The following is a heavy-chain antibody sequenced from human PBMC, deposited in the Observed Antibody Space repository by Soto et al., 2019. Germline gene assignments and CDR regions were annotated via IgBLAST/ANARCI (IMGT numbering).Heavy chain of an antibody. Sequence: ASVKVSCKASGGTFSSYASSWVRQSPGQGLDWMGGIIPIFGTANYAQKFQGRVTITADESTSTAYMELSSLRSEDTAVYYCARGLLSRPQVPYYYYYGMDVWGPGTTV. V-gene: IGHV1-69*13. CDR2: IIPIFGTA. D-gene: IGHD1-26*01. CDR3: ARGLLSRPQVPYYYYYGMDV. J-gene: IGHJ6*02. CDR1: GGTFSSYA.